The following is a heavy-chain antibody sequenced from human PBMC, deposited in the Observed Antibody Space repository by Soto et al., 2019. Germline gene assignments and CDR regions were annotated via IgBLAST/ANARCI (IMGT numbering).Heavy chain of an antibody. D-gene: IGHD3-22*01. CDR1: GYTFKNYD. CDR2: LNPNSGNT. J-gene: IGHJ4*02. Sequence: QVQLVQSGAEVKMPGASVKVSCKASGYTFKNYDINWVRQAAGQRLEWVGWLNPNSGNTGYAQKFQGRVTMTRSNSESTAYMELTSLRSEDTAVYYCVRGHNYYDSSGYYGDWGQGTLVTVSS. V-gene: IGHV1-8*01. CDR3: VRGHNYYDSSGYYGD.